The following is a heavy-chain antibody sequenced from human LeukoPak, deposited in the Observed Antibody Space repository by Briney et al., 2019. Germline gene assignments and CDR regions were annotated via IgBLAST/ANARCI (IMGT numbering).Heavy chain of an antibody. D-gene: IGHD2-21*02. CDR3: ARERNCGGDCYSSWFDL. CDR2: IHYSGST. J-gene: IGHJ5*02. CDR1: GGSISSGGYY. V-gene: IGHV4-31*03. Sequence: SQTLSLTCTVSGGSISSGGYYWSWVRQHPGKGLEWIGYIHYSGSTFYISSLKSRVTISLDTSKNQFSLKLSSVTAADTAVYYCARERNCGGDCYSSWFDLWGQGTLVTVSS.